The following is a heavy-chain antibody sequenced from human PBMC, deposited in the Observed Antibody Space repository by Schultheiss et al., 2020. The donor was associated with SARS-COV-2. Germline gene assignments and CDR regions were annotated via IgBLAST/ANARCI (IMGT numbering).Heavy chain of an antibody. Sequence: ASVKVSCKVSVYTLTELSMHWVRQAPGKGLEWMGGFDPEDGETIYAQKFQGRVTMTEDTSTDTAYMELSSLRSEDTAVYYCATISRWLVWGDDAFDIWGQGTMVTVSS. V-gene: IGHV1-24*01. D-gene: IGHD3-10*01. CDR1: VYTLTELS. J-gene: IGHJ3*02. CDR3: ATISRWLVWGDDAFDI. CDR2: FDPEDGET.